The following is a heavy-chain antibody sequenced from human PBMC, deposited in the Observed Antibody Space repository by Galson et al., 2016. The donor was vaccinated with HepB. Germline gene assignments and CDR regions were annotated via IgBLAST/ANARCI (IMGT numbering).Heavy chain of an antibody. V-gene: IGHV1-8*01. Sequence: SCKASGYTFTSYDINWVRQAPGQGLEWMGWMNPNSGKADYAQNFQGRVTMTRNTSISTAYMEVSSLRSDGTAVYFCARAQRTGAPTHYFYYYGLDVWGQGTSVTVSS. J-gene: IGHJ6*02. CDR3: ARAQRTGAPTHYFYYYGLDV. CDR1: GYTFTSYD. D-gene: IGHD1-1*01. CDR2: MNPNSGKA.